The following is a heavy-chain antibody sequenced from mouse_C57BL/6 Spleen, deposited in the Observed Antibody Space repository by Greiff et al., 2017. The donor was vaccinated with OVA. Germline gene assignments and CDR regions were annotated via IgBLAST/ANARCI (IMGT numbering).Heavy chain of an antibody. CDR2: IYPRDGST. J-gene: IGHJ4*01. CDR1: GYTFTDHT. V-gene: IGHV1-78*01. D-gene: IGHD1-1*01. CDR3: ARYNYGPMDY. Sequence: VKLVESDAELVKPGASVKISCKVSGYTFTDHTIHWMTPRPEQGLEWIGYIYPRDGSTKYNEKFKGKATLTADKSSSTAYMQRNSLTSEDAAVYFCARYNYGPMDYWGQGTSVTVSS.